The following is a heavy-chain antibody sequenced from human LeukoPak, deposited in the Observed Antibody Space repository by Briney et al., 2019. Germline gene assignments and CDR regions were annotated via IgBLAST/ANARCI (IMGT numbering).Heavy chain of an antibody. CDR1: GLSFSTFT. CDR3: AKASWVSSTDAVR. J-gene: IGHJ4*02. Sequence: GGSLRLSCAASGLSFSTFTMSWVRQGPARGLEWVSSVRGNAETFYADSVKGRFTLSSDSSRKTVYFQLNNLRVEDTAIYYCAKASWVSSTDAVRWGQGTLSPSP. V-gene: IGHV3-23*01. D-gene: IGHD3-16*01. CDR2: VRGNAET.